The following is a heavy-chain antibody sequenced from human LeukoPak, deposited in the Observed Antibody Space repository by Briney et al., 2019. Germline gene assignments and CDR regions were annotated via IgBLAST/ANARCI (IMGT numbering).Heavy chain of an antibody. V-gene: IGHV3-64*01. CDR1: GFTFSSYA. Sequence: GGSLRLSCAASGFTFSSYAMHWVRQAPGKGLEYVSAISSNGGSTYYANSMKGRFTISRDNSKNTLYLQMGSLRAEDMAVYYCARSPYCTNGVYYNRGYYYFDYWGQGTLVTVSS. J-gene: IGHJ4*02. CDR2: ISSNGGST. CDR3: ARSPYCTNGVYYNRGYYYFDY. D-gene: IGHD2-8*01.